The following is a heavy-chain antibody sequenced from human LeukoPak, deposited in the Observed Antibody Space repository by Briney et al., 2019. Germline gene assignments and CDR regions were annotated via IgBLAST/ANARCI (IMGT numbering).Heavy chain of an antibody. CDR3: ASQRDTMVRGVTR. D-gene: IGHD3-10*01. J-gene: IGHJ4*02. V-gene: IGHV3-30*02. Sequence: GGSLRLSCAASGFTFSSYGMHWVRQAPGKGLEWVAFIRYDGSDKYYADSVKGRFTISRDNSKNTLYLQMNSLRAEDTAVYYCASQRDTMVRGVTRWGQGTLVTVSS. CDR1: GFTFSSYG. CDR2: IRYDGSDK.